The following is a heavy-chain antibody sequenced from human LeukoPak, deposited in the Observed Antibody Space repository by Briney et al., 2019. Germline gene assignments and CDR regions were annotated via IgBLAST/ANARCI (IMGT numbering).Heavy chain of an antibody. Sequence: ASVKVSCKASGYTFTSYYMHWVRQAPGQGLEWMGIINPSGGSTSYAQKFQGRVTMTRDTSTSTVYMVLSSLRSEDTAVYYCATTGEMATPYWGQGTLVTVSS. J-gene: IGHJ4*02. CDR2: INPSGGST. V-gene: IGHV1-46*01. CDR3: ATTGEMATPY. CDR1: GYTFTSYY. D-gene: IGHD5-12*01.